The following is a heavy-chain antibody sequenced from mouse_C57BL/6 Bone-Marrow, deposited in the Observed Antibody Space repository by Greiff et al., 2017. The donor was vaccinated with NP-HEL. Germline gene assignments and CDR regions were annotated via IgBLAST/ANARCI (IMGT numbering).Heavy chain of an antibody. CDR3: TRPLLYFDY. V-gene: IGHV14-4*01. CDR1: GFNIKDDY. D-gene: IGHD1-2*01. J-gene: IGHJ2*01. Sequence: EVQLQQSGAELVRPGASVKLSCTASGFNIKDDYMHWVKQRPEQGLEWIGWIDPENGDTEYASKFQGKATITADTSSNTAYLQLSSLTSEDTAVYYCTRPLLYFDYWGQGTTLTVSS. CDR2: IDPENGDT.